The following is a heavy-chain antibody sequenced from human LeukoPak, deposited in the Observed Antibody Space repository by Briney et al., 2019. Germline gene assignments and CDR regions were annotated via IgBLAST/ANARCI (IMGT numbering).Heavy chain of an antibody. Sequence: ASVKVSCKTSGYTFTGYYMHWVRQAPGQGLEWMGWINPNTGGTNYAQKFQGRVTMTSDTSISTAYMELSSLKSDDTAMYYCARAPMIVVVFPPRLDFWGQGTLVSVSS. D-gene: IGHD3-22*01. CDR2: INPNTGGT. CDR1: GYTFTGYY. V-gene: IGHV1-2*02. CDR3: ARAPMIVVVFPPRLDF. J-gene: IGHJ4*02.